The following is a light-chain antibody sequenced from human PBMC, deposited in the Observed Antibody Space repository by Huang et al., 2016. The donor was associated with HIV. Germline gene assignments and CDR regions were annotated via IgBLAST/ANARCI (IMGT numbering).Light chain of an antibody. J-gene: IGKJ2*01. Sequence: DIQMTQSPSSLSASVGDRVTITFRASQSISSYLNWYQQKPGKAPKLLIYAASSLQSGVPSRFSGSGSVTDFTLTISSLQPEDFATYYCQQSYSAPHTFGQGTKLEIK. CDR1: QSISSY. CDR3: QQSYSAPHT. V-gene: IGKV1-39*01. CDR2: AAS.